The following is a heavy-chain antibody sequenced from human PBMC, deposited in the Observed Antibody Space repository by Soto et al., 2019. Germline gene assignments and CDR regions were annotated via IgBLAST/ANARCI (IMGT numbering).Heavy chain of an antibody. V-gene: IGHV3-48*01. CDR3: AGDLLKFTLDYLHY. D-gene: IGHD4-17*01. J-gene: IGHJ4*02. CDR2: ISSSSSTI. CDR1: GFTFSSYS. Sequence: EVQLVESGGGLVQPGGSLRLSCAASGFTFSSYSMNWVRQAPGKGLEWVSYISSSSSTIYYADSVKGRFTISRDNAKNSLDMQKNSLRAEDTAVYYWAGDLLKFTLDYLHYVGQGTLVTISS.